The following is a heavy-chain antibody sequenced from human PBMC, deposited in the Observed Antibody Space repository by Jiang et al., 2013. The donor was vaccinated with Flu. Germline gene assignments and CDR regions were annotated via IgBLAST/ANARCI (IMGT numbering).Heavy chain of an antibody. J-gene: IGHJ4*02. Sequence: KPTQTLTLTCTFSGFSLSTTGMRVSWIRQPPGKALEWLARIDWDDDKFYSTSLKTRLTISKDTSKNRVVLTMTNMDPVDTATYYCARHVGPGGRVFDYWGQGTLVTVSS. CDR1: GFSLSTTGMR. CDR3: ARHVGPGGRVFDY. CDR2: IDWDDDK. V-gene: IGHV2-70*04. D-gene: IGHD1-26*01.